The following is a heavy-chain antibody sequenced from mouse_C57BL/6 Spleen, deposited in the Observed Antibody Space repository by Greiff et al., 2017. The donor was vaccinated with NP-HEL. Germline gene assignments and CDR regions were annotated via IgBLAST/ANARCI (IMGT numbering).Heavy chain of an antibody. Sequence: QVHVKQSGPELVKPGASVKISCKASGYSFTSYYIHWVKQRPGQGLERIGWIYPGSGNTKYNEKFKGKATLTADTSSSTAYMQLSSLTSEDSAVYYCARIGGLRRGFDYWGQGTTLTVSS. J-gene: IGHJ2*01. D-gene: IGHD2-4*01. CDR2: IYPGSGNT. CDR3: ARIGGLRRGFDY. V-gene: IGHV1-66*01. CDR1: GYSFTSYY.